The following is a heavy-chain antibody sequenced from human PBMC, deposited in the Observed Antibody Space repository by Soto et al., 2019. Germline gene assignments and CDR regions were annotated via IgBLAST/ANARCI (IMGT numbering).Heavy chain of an antibody. D-gene: IGHD6-19*01. Sequence: QVQLQESGPGLVKPSETLSLTCTVSGGPIGSYYWSWIRQSPGKGLEWIGCVYYSDSTNYNPSLKSRVTISLDRSKNQFSLRLSSVTAADTAVYYCARTEAGSWSFFYYGMDVWGQGTAVAVSS. CDR3: ARTEAGSWSFFYYGMDV. J-gene: IGHJ6*02. CDR2: VYYSDST. CDR1: GGPIGSYY. V-gene: IGHV4-59*01.